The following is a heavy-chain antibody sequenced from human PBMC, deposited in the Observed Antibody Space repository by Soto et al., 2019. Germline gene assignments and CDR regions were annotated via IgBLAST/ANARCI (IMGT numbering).Heavy chain of an antibody. J-gene: IGHJ3*02. CDR2: ISYDGTNK. V-gene: IGHV3-30*18. CDR3: AKVLPATGIEGGGDAFDI. D-gene: IGHD1-26*01. CDR1: GFTFRSFG. Sequence: GGSLRLSCAASGFTFRSFGMHWIRQASGKGLEWVALISYDGTNKYYADSVRGRFTTSRDNSKNTLYLEMNTLRVEDTAVYYCAKVLPATGIEGGGDAFDIWGQGTMVTVSS.